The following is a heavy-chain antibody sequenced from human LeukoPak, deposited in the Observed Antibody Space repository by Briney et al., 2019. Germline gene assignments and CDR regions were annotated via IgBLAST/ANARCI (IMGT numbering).Heavy chain of an antibody. CDR2: ISWNSGSI. J-gene: IGHJ4*02. D-gene: IGHD2-15*01. Sequence: PGRSLRLSCAASGFTFDDYAMHWVRQAPGKGLEWVSGISWNSGSIGYADSVKGRFTISRDNAKNSLHLQMNSLRAEDTAVYYCARDVSGGSAALDYWGQGTLVTVSS. CDR1: GFTFDDYA. CDR3: ARDVSGGSAALDY. V-gene: IGHV3-9*01.